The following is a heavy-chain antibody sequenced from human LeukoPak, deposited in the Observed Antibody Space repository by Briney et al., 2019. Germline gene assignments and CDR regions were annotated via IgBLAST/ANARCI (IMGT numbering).Heavy chain of an antibody. J-gene: IGHJ6*04. CDR1: GFTFSSYA. CDR3: ARVEVFGELLSSAYYGMDV. V-gene: IGHV3-30*04. CDR2: ISYDGSNK. D-gene: IGHD3-10*02. Sequence: GGSLRLSCAASGFTFSSYAMHWVRQAPGKGLEWVAVISYDGSNKYYADSVKGRFTISRDNSKNTLYLQMNSLRAEDTAVYYCARVEVFGELLSSAYYGMDVWGKGTTVTVSS.